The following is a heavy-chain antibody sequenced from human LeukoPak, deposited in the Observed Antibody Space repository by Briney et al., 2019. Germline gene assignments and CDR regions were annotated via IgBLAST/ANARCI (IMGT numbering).Heavy chain of an antibody. CDR1: GSSFTSYW. D-gene: IGHD3-3*01. CDR2: IYPGDSDT. J-gene: IGHJ3*02. Sequence: GASLKISCKGSGSSFTSYWIGWVRPMPGKGLEWMGIIYPGDSDTRYSPSFQGQVTISADKSISTAYLQWSSLKASDTAMYYCASFGQNPRGPSDAFDIWGQGTMVTVSS. V-gene: IGHV5-51*01. CDR3: ASFGQNPRGPSDAFDI.